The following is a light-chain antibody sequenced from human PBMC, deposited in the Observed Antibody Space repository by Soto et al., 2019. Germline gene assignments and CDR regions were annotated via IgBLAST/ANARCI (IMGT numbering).Light chain of an antibody. J-gene: IGLJ1*01. Sequence: LTQPASVSGSPGQSITISCTGTSSDVGSYNLVSWYQQHPGKAPKLMIYEGSKRPSGVSNRFSGSKSGNTASLTISGLQAEDEADYYCCSYAGSSTSYVFGTGTKVTVL. CDR1: SSDVGSYNL. CDR2: EGS. V-gene: IGLV2-23*01. CDR3: CSYAGSSTSYV.